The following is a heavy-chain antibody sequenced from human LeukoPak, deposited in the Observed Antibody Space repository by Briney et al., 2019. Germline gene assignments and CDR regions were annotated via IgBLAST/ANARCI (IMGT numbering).Heavy chain of an antibody. V-gene: IGHV3-49*04. CDR2: IRSKAYGGTT. J-gene: IGHJ4*02. D-gene: IGHD2-15*01. CDR1: GFTFSSYA. Sequence: TGGSLRLSCAASGFTFSSYAMSWVRQAPGKGLEWVGFIRSKAYGGTTEYAASVKGRFTISRDDSKSIAYLQMNSLKTEDTAVYYCTRVPGYPFDYWGQGTLVTVSS. CDR3: TRVPGYPFDY.